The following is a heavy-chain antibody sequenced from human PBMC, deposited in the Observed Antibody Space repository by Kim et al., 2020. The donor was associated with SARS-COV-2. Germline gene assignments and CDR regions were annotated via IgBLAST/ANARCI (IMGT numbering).Heavy chain of an antibody. Sequence: ASVKVSCKASGYTFTSYGISWVRQAPGQGLEWMGWISAYNGNTNYAQKLQGRVTMTTDTSTSTAYMELRSLRSDDTAVYYCARGLMQWLVVGGAFDIWGQGTMVTVSS. J-gene: IGHJ3*02. CDR2: ISAYNGNT. D-gene: IGHD6-19*01. CDR1: GYTFTSYG. CDR3: ARGLMQWLVVGGAFDI. V-gene: IGHV1-18*01.